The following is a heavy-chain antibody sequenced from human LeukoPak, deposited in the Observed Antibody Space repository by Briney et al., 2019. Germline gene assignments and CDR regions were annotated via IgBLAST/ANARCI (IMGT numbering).Heavy chain of an antibody. D-gene: IGHD3-3*01. CDR2: ISAYNGNT. Sequence: ASVKVSCKASGYTFTSYGISWVRQAPGQGLEWMGWISAYNGNTNYAQKLQGRVTMTTDTSTSTAYMELRSLRSDDTAVYYCAREMYNDFWSGYSDNWFDPWGQGTLVTVSS. CDR1: GYTFTSYG. CDR3: AREMYNDFWSGYSDNWFDP. V-gene: IGHV1-18*01. J-gene: IGHJ5*02.